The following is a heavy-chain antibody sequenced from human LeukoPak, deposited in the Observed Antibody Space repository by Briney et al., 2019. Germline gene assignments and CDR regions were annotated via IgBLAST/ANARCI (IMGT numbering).Heavy chain of an antibody. D-gene: IGHD3-22*01. J-gene: IGHJ1*01. CDR2: ISGSGGST. V-gene: IGHV3-23*01. Sequence: GGSLRLSCAASGFTFSSYAMSWVRQAPGKGLEWVSAISGSGGSTYYADSVKGRFTISRDNSKNTLYLQMNSLRAEDTAVYYCAKGEYYDSSGYYYAKAEYFQHWGQDPLVTVSS. CDR1: GFTFSSYA. CDR3: AKGEYYDSSGYYYAKAEYFQH.